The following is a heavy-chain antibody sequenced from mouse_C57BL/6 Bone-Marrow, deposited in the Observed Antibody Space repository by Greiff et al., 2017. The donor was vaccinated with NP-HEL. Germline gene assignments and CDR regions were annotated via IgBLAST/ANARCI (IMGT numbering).Heavy chain of an antibody. CDR3: ARDGYWYFDV. J-gene: IGHJ1*03. CDR1: GYTFTSYD. CDR2: IYPRDGST. Sequence: VQLQQSGPELVKPGASVKLSCKASGYTFTSYDINWVQQRPGQGLEWIGWIYPRDGSTKYTEKFKGKATLTVDTSSSTAYMERHSLTSEDSAVYFCARDGYWYFDVWGTGTTVTVSS. V-gene: IGHV1-85*01. D-gene: IGHD2-3*01.